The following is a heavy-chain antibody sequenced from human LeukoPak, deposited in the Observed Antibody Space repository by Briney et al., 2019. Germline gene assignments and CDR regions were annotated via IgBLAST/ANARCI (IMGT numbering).Heavy chain of an antibody. CDR3: ARAVYDSGRYLIEDV. J-gene: IGHJ6*03. D-gene: IGHD3-10*01. CDR2: ISAYNGNT. Sequence: ASVKVSCKASGYTFTSYGISWVRQAPGQGLEWMGWISAYNGNTNYAQKLQGRVTMTRNTSISTAYMELNSLRSEDTAVYYCARAVYDSGRYLIEDVWGKGTTVTISS. CDR1: GYTFTSYG. V-gene: IGHV1-18*01.